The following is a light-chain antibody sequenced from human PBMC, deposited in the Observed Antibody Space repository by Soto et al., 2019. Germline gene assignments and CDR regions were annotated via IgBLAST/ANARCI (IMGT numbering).Light chain of an antibody. J-gene: IGLJ1*01. Sequence: QSVLTQPPSASGSPGQSVTISCTGTSSDVGGYNYVSWYQQHPGKAPKVMIYDVSNRPSGVSDRFSGSKSGNTASLTISGLQAEDEADYYCSSYTSSSTSVFGTGTKVTVL. V-gene: IGLV2-14*01. CDR2: DVS. CDR3: SSYTSSSTSV. CDR1: SSDVGGYNY.